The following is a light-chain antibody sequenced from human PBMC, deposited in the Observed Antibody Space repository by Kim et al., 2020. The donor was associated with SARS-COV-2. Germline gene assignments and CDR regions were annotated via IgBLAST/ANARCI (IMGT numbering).Light chain of an antibody. CDR3: QQYYSTPHT. V-gene: IGKV4-1*01. Sequence: RATINCKSSHIVLYSSNNKNYLAWYQQKPGQPPKLLIYWASTRESGVPDRFSGSGSGTDFTLTISSLQAEDVAVYYCQQYYSTPHTFGQGTKLEI. J-gene: IGKJ2*01. CDR1: HIVLYSSNNKNY. CDR2: WAS.